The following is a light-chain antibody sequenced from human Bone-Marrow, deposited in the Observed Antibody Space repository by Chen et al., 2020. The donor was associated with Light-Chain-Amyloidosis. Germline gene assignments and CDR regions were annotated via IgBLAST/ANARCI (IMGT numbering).Light chain of an antibody. J-gene: IGKJ1*01. CDR2: GVS. CDR1: QSVSTN. V-gene: IGKV3-15*01. CDR3: QQYNNWPRT. Sequence: EIVMTQSPATLSVSPGERVTLSCRASQSVSTNLAWFQQKPGQAPRLLIYGVSTRLTGIPARLSGSGSGTEFNLTISSLQSEDFAVYYCQQYNNWPRTFGQGIKVEVK.